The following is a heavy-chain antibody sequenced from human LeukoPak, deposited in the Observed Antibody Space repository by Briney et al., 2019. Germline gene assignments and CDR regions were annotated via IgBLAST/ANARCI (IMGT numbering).Heavy chain of an antibody. D-gene: IGHD3-10*01. Sequence: PGRSLGLSCAASGFSFSSSGMHWVRQAPGKGLEWVAVIWYDGSHKYYADSVKGRFTISRDNSKNTMYLQMNSLRVEDTAVYYCARSLMVRGAINWLDPWGQGTLVIVSS. CDR1: GFSFSSSG. V-gene: IGHV3-33*01. CDR2: IWYDGSHK. J-gene: IGHJ5*02. CDR3: ARSLMVRGAINWLDP.